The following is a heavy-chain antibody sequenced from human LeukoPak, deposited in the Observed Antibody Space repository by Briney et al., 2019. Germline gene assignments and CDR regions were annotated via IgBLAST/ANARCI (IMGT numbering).Heavy chain of an antibody. CDR1: GGSISSGDYY. CDR3: AREPSIAAADY. CDR2: IYYSGST. Sequence: SETLSLTCTVSGGSISSGDYYWSWIRQPPGKGLEWIGYIYYSGSTYYNPSLKSRVTISVDTSKNQFSQKLSSVTAADTAVYYFAREPSIAAADYWGQGTLVTVSS. D-gene: IGHD6-13*01. V-gene: IGHV4-30-4*08. J-gene: IGHJ4*02.